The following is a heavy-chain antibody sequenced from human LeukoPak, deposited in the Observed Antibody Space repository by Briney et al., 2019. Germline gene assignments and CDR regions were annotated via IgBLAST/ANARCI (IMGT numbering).Heavy chain of an antibody. D-gene: IGHD3-22*01. Sequence: PGGSLRLSCAASGFTFSSFEMNWVRQAPGKGLEWVSYISPSGSDMSYRDSVKGRFSISRDNAKNSLYLQMNSLRAEDTAVYYCARVRTSYDSSGYIDYWGQGTLVTVSS. CDR1: GFTFSSFE. CDR2: ISPSGSDM. J-gene: IGHJ4*02. V-gene: IGHV3-48*03. CDR3: ARVRTSYDSSGYIDY.